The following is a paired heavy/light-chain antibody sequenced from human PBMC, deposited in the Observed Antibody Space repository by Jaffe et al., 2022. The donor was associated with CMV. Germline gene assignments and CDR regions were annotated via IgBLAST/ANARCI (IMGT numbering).Heavy chain of an antibody. CDR3: ARSGIDAGIHHPWDS. V-gene: IGHV3-72*01. J-gene: IGHJ4*02. CDR2: SRNKANSYTT. Sequence: EVQLVESGGGLVQPGGSLRLSCATSGFTFSDHYMGWVRQAPGKGLEWVGRSRNKANSYTTEYAASVKGRFTISRDDSKNSMYLQMNSLKTEDTAVYYCARSGIDAGIHHPWDSWGQGTLVTVSS. D-gene: IGHD1-26*01. CDR1: GFTFSDHY.
Light chain of an antibody. J-gene: IGKJ3*01. CDR1: QGISNY. Sequence: DIQMTQSPSSLSAFVGDRVTITCRASQGISNYLAWFQQKPGKAPKSLIYAASSLQSGVPSKFTGSGSGTDFTLTISSLQPEDFATYYCQQYKSYPFTFGPGTKVDIK. V-gene: IGKV1-16*02. CDR3: QQYKSYPFT. CDR2: AAS.